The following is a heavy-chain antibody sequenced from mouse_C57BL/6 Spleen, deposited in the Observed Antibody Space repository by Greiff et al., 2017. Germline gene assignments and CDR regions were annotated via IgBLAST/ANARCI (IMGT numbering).Heavy chain of an antibody. CDR2: IRNKANNHAT. CDR1: GFTFSDAW. V-gene: IGHV6-6*01. CDR3: TRGGNYAYYYAMDY. Sequence: EVKLVESGGGLVQPGGSMKLSCAASGFTFSDAWMDWVRQSPEKGLEWVAEIRNKANNHATYYAESVKGRFTISRDDSESSVYLQMNSLRAEDTGVYYCTRGGNYAYYYAMDYWGQGTSVTVSS. J-gene: IGHJ4*01. D-gene: IGHD2-1*01.